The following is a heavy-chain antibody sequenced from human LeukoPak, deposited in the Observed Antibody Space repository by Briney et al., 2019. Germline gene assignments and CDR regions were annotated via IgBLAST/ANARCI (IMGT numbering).Heavy chain of an antibody. CDR2: IYYSGST. J-gene: IGHJ3*02. Sequence: SETLSLTCTVSGGSISSYYWSWIRQPPGKGLEWIGYIYYSGSTNYNPSLKSRVTISVDTSKNQFSLKLSSVTAADTAVYYCARGGEADIVVVVAATGAFDIWGQGPMVTVSS. CDR3: ARGGEADIVVVVAATGAFDI. V-gene: IGHV4-59*01. CDR1: GGSISSYY. D-gene: IGHD2-15*01.